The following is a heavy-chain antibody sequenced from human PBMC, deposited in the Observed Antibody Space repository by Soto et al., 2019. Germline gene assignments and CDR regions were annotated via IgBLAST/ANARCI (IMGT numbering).Heavy chain of an antibody. V-gene: IGHV3-30*18. CDR1: GFIFSNYG. CDR3: AKRLESGSHLGLGN. CDR2: ISYDGSNK. D-gene: IGHD1-26*01. Sequence: QVQLVESGGGVVQPGRSLRLSCAASGFIFSNYGMHWVRQAPGKGLEWVAAISYDGSNKFYADSVKGRFTISKDNSKNTLFLQVNSLEAEDTAVYYCAKRLESGSHLGLGNWGQGTLVTVSS. J-gene: IGHJ4*02.